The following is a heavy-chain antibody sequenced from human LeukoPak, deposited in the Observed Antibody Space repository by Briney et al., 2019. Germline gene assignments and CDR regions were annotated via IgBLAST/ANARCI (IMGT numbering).Heavy chain of an antibody. CDR3: ASRIAAAIDY. Sequence: WVRQPPGKGLEWIGSIYYSGSTYYNPSLKSRVTISVDTSKNQFSLKLSSVTAADTAVYYCASRIAAAIDYWGQGTLVTVSS. V-gene: IGHV4-39*07. J-gene: IGHJ4*02. D-gene: IGHD6-13*01. CDR2: IYYSGST.